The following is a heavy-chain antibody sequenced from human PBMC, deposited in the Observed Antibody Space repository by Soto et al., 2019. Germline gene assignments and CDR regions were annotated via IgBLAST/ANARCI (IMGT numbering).Heavy chain of an antibody. Sequence: GGSLRVSWAASGFTFSSYGINWVLQAPGKGLEWVSGISGSGDSTHYADSVKGRFTISRDNSKNTLYLQMNSLRAEDTAVYYCAKQAPYSNSWYEIDHWGQGTLVTVSS. CDR1: GFTFSSYG. J-gene: IGHJ4*02. CDR2: ISGSGDST. CDR3: AKQAPYSNSWYEIDH. V-gene: IGHV3-23*01. D-gene: IGHD6-13*01.